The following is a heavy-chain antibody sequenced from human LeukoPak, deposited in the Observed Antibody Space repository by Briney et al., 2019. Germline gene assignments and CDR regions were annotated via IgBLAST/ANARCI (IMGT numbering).Heavy chain of an antibody. CDR2: ISYDGSNK. CDR3: ARGAASFDY. Sequence: GRSLTLSCAASGFTFSSYAMHWVRQAPGKGLEWVAVISYDGSNKYYADSVKGRFTISRDNSKNTLYLQMNSLRAEDTAVYYCARGAASFDYWGQGTLVTVSS. CDR1: GFTFSSYA. V-gene: IGHV3-30-3*01. J-gene: IGHJ4*02. D-gene: IGHD6-25*01.